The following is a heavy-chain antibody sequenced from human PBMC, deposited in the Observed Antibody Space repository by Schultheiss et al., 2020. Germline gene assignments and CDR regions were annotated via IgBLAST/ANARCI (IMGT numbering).Heavy chain of an antibody. CDR3: ARRPSDDFWSGYSNTYFDY. J-gene: IGHJ4*02. CDR1: GFKFSTYG. V-gene: IGHV3-33*01. CDR2: IWYDGSNK. D-gene: IGHD3-3*01. Sequence: GGSLRLSCAASGFKFSTYGMHWVRQAPGKGLEWVAVIWYDGSNKYYADSVKGRFTISRDNSKNTLYLQMNSLRAEDTAVYYCARRPSDDFWSGYSNTYFDYWGPGTLVTVAS.